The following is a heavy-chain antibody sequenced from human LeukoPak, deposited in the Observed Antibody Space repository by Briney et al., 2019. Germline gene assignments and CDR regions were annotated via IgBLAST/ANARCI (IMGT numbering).Heavy chain of an antibody. V-gene: IGHV1-2*02. CDR3: VTYTSAIQFFLY. CDR2: VNPSGGAT. J-gene: IGHJ4*02. D-gene: IGHD6-19*01. Sequence: GASVKVSFKASGYDFTDYYVHWVRQAPGQGPEWMGWVNPSGGATKYAQKFQDRVTLTRDTSISTAYLELSGLRSDDTAVYYCVTYTSAIQFFLYWRLGTLVTVSS. CDR1: GYDFTDYY.